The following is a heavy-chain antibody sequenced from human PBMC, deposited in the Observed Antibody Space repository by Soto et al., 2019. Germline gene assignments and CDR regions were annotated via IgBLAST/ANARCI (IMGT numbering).Heavy chain of an antibody. V-gene: IGHV2-70*11. CDR1: GFSLSTSGMC. CDR2: IDWDDDK. J-gene: IGHJ4*02. Sequence: SGPTLVNPTQTLTLTCTFSGFSLSTSGMCVSWIRQPPGKALEWLARIDWDDDKYYSTSLKTRLTISKDTSKNQVVLTMTNMDPVDTATYYCARTRESAPEYYFAYWGQGTLVTVSS. CDR3: ARTRESAPEYYFAY.